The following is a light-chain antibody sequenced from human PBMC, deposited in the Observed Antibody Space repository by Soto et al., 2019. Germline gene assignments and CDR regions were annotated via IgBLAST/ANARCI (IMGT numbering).Light chain of an antibody. CDR3: QQYNSYSPYT. V-gene: IGKV1-5*01. CDR1: QSISTW. CDR2: DAS. J-gene: IGKJ5*01. Sequence: DIPLAQSPSTLSASVGDRVTITFPASQSISTWLAWYQQKPGKAPKLLIYDASSLESGVPLRFSGSGSGTEFTLTISSLQPDDFATYYCQQYNSYSPYTFGQGTRLEIK.